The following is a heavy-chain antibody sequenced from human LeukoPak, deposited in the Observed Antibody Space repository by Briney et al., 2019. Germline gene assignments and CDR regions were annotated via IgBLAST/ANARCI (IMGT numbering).Heavy chain of an antibody. J-gene: IGHJ6*02. CDR1: GGSISSYY. CDR2: IYTSGST. D-gene: IGHD3-22*01. CDR3: ARDRDYYDSSGYSYYYYGMDV. Sequence: PSETLSLTCTVSGGSISSYYWSWTRQPAGKGLEWIGRIYTSGSTNYNPSLKSRVTMSVDTSKNQFSLKLSSVTAADTAVYYCARDRDYYDSSGYSYYYYGMDVWGQGTTVTVSS. V-gene: IGHV4-4*07.